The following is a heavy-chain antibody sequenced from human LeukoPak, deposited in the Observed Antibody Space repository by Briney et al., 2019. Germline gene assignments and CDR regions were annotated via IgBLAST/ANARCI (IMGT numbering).Heavy chain of an antibody. D-gene: IGHD4-11*01. CDR2: VCADGTVT. J-gene: IGHJ4*02. CDR3: AKDLDYTTYGYYFDY. CDR1: GFTFSSGG. Sequence: GGSLRLSCTASGFTFSSGGMNWVRQGPGKGMESVSGVCADGTVTSYADSAKDRLTIVRVDSGNTLYVQMNSLRADDTAVYYCAKDLDYTTYGYYFDYWGQGTLVTVSS. V-gene: IGHV3-23*01.